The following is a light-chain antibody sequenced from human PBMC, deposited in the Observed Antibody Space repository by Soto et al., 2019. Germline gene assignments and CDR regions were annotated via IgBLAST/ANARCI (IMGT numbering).Light chain of an antibody. V-gene: IGLV2-23*03. CDR2: EGS. Sequence: QSALTQPASVSGSPGQSITISCTGTISDVGSYNLVSWYQQHPGKAPKLMIYEGSKRPSGVSNRFSGSKSGNTASLTISGLQAEDEADYYCCSYAGSSTFHVVFGGGTKVTVL. J-gene: IGLJ2*01. CDR3: CSYAGSSTFHVV. CDR1: ISDVGSYNL.